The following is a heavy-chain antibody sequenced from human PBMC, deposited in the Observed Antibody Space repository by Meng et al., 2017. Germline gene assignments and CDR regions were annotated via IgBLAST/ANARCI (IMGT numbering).Heavy chain of an antibody. V-gene: IGHV3-49*03. CDR2: IRSKPYGGTP. CDR1: GFTFGDFA. CDR3: TVGRGYYYGLDY. Sequence: GGSLRLSCTASGFTFGDFAMSWFRQAPGKGLEWVGFIRSKPYGGTPEYAASVKGRFTISRDDSENIAYLQMTSLKTEDTAVYYCTVGRGYYYGLDYWGQGTLVTVSS. J-gene: IGHJ4*02. D-gene: IGHD3-22*01.